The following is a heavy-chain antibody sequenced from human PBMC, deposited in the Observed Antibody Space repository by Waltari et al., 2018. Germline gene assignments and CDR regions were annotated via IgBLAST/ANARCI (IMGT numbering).Heavy chain of an antibody. CDR1: RGSIRSHY. D-gene: IGHD2-2*01. Sequence: QVHLQESGPGQVKPSETLSLTCDVSRGSIRSHYWSWIRRPPEKGLEWIGSISYNGATNDNPSLMSRVTISVDTAKNQFSLKLSSVTAADTAVYYCARDRVVPADEPDYYGLDVWGQGTTVTVSS. J-gene: IGHJ6*02. V-gene: IGHV4-59*11. CDR2: ISYNGAT. CDR3: ARDRVVPADEPDYYGLDV.